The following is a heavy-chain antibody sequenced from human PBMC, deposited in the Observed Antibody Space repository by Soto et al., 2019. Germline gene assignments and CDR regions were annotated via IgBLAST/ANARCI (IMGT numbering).Heavy chain of an antibody. CDR3: AKDQASGQGSFDS. J-gene: IGHJ4*02. CDR1: GFTFNSYG. Sequence: GGALRLSCAASGFTFNSYGMHWVRHAPDKGLEWVALISYDGSNQYYADSVKGRFTISRDNSKNTLFLQMNSLRADDTAVYYCAKDQASGQGSFDSWGQGTLVTVSS. CDR2: ISYDGSNQ. V-gene: IGHV3-30*18.